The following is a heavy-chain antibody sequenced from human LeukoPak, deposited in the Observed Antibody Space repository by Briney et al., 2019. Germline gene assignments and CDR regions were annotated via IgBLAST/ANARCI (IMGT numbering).Heavy chain of an antibody. CDR3: ASTHIHGGAFDI. D-gene: IGHD2-21*01. CDR2: IYSCGST. J-gene: IGHJ3*02. Sequence: SETLFLTCTVSGGSISSGLYYWRWLRQPAGKGLEWIGRIYSCGSTNFNPSLKSRVSLSVDTSKNQFSLNLSAVTAADTAVYYCASTHIHGGAFDIWGQRTVVTVSS. CDR1: GGSISSGLYY. V-gene: IGHV4-61*02.